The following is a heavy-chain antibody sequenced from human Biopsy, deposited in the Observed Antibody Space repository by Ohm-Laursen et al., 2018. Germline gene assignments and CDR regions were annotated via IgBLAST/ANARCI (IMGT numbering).Heavy chain of an antibody. Sequence: TLSLTCTVSGGSINIDLHYWSWIRQHPGKGLEWIGYIYHTGTTFYNPSLESQATISIDTSKNQFSLKMTSVTDADTAVYYCARATVETASFDFWGQGTLVTVSS. CDR1: GGSINIDLHY. V-gene: IGHV4-31*01. CDR3: ARATVETASFDF. J-gene: IGHJ4*02. D-gene: IGHD5-18*01. CDR2: IYHTGTT.